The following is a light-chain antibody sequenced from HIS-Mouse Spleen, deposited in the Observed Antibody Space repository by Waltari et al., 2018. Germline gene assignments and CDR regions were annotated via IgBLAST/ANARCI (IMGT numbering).Light chain of an antibody. CDR1: QSISSW. Sequence: DIQMTQSPSTLSASVGDRVTITCRASQSISSWLAWYQQKPGKAPNLLIYKASSLESGVPSRFSGSGSGTEFTLTISSLQPDDFATYYCQQYNSYSPSTFGGGTKVEIK. CDR2: KAS. CDR3: QQYNSYSPST. V-gene: IGKV1-5*03. J-gene: IGKJ4*01.